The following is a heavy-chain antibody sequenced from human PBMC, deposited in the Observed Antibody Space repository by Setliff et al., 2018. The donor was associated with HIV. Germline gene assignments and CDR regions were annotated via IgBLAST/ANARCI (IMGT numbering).Heavy chain of an antibody. D-gene: IGHD3-10*01. CDR3: AREGARHYGSGRYHSWFDP. CDR2: IYYSGST. Sequence: PSETLSLTCDVSGYSISSGYYWGWIRQPPGKGLEWIGYIYYSGSTYYNPSLKSRVTMSVDTSKNQFSLKLSSVTAADTAVYYCAREGARHYGSGRYHSWFDPWGQGTQVTVSS. J-gene: IGHJ5*02. V-gene: IGHV4-28*03. CDR1: GYSISSGYY.